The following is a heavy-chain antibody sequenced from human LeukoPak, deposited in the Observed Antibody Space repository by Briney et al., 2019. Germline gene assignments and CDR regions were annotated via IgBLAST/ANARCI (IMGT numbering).Heavy chain of an antibody. D-gene: IGHD4-23*01. CDR1: GYTFTSYD. Sequence: ASVKVSCKASGYTFTSYDINWVRQATGQGLEWMGWMNSNSGNTGYAQKFQGRVTMTRNTSISTAYMELSSLRSEDTAVYYCARVPTKYGGNRQFDYWGQGTLVTVSS. J-gene: IGHJ4*02. CDR3: ARVPTKYGGNRQFDY. CDR2: MNSNSGNT. V-gene: IGHV1-8*01.